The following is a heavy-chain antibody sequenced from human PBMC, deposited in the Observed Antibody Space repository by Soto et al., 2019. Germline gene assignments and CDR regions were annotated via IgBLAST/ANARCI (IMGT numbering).Heavy chain of an antibody. CDR2: IYYSGST. CDR3: ASSTTYYYDSSGYPPDY. D-gene: IGHD3-22*01. Sequence: QVQLQESGPGLVKPSETLSLTCTVSGGSISSYYWSWIRQPPGKGLEWIGYIYYSGSTNYNPSLNSRVTISVDTSKNQFSLKLSSVTAADTAVYYCASSTTYYYDSSGYPPDYWGQGTLVTVSS. J-gene: IGHJ4*02. CDR1: GGSISSYY. V-gene: IGHV4-59*08.